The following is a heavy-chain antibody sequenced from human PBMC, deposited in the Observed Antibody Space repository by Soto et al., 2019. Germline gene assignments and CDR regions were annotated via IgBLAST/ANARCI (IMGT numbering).Heavy chain of an antibody. CDR1: GFSVTTGGVA. V-gene: IGHV2-5*02. J-gene: IGHJ4*02. D-gene: IGHD6-13*01. CDR2: IDWDDDK. Sequence: QITLKESGPTLVKPTQTLTLTCTFSGFSVTTGGVAVGWIRQPPGKALEWLALIDWDDDKHYSPSLKTRLTITKDSSKNQVVLTMTNMNPVDTATYYCAHRPAEYTVSWYGVGFDYWGQGSLVTVSS. CDR3: AHRPAEYTVSWYGVGFDY.